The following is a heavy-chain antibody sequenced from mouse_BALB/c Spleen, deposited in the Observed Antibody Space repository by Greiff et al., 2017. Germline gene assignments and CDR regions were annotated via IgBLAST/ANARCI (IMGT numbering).Heavy chain of an antibody. CDR2: ISSGSSTS. CDR1: GFTFSSFG. J-gene: IGHJ4*01. D-gene: IGHD1-1*01. CDR3: ARNGGSSYGAMDY. V-gene: IGHV5-17*02. Sequence: EVQGVESGGGLVQPGGSRKLSCAASGFTFSSFGMPWVRQAPEKGLEWVAYISSGSSTSYYADTVKGRFTISRDNPKNTLFLQMTSLRSDDTAMYYCARNGGSSYGAMDYWGQGTSVTVSS.